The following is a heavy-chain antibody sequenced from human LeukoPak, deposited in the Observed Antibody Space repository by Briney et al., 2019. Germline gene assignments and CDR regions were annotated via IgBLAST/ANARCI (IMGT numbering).Heavy chain of an antibody. D-gene: IGHD6-13*01. CDR3: SRLWDLEGIAAAGFDY. J-gene: IGHJ4*02. Sequence: GESLKISCKGSGYSFTSYWIGWVRQMPGKGLEWMGIIYPGDSDTRYSPSFQGQVTISADKSISTAYLQWSSLKASDTAMYYCSRLWDLEGIAAAGFDYWGQGTLVTVSS. CDR1: GYSFTSYW. CDR2: IYPGDSDT. V-gene: IGHV5-51*01.